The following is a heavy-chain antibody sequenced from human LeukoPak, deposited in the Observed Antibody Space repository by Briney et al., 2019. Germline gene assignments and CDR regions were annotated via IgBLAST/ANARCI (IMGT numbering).Heavy chain of an antibody. CDR2: IYYSGST. Sequence: PSETLSLTCTVSGGSISSSSYYWGWIRQPPGKGLEWIGSIYYSGSTNYNPSLKSRVTISVDTSKNQFSLKLSSVTAADTAMYYCARDRPFGVWGQGTQVTVSS. D-gene: IGHD3-10*01. V-gene: IGHV4-39*07. J-gene: IGHJ4*02. CDR1: GGSISSSSYY. CDR3: ARDRPFGV.